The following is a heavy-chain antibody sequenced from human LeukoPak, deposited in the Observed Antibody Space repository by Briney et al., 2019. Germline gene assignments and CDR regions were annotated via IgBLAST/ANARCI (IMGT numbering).Heavy chain of an antibody. Sequence: GGSLRLSCAASGFSFSSYAMRWVRHPPGNVLEWVSAISGSGGSTYYADSVKARFTIHTDNSKNTLYLQMNSLRADDTAVYYCAKAWEWLRLGILPDYWGQGTLVTVSS. CDR3: AKAWEWLRLGILPDY. CDR1: GFSFSSYA. CDR2: ISGSGGST. D-gene: IGHD5-12*01. J-gene: IGHJ4*02. V-gene: IGHV3-23*01.